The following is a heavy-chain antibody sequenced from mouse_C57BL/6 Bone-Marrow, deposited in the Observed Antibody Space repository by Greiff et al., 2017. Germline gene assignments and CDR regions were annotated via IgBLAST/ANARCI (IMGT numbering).Heavy chain of an antibody. CDR1: GFSLTSYD. CDR3: ARVDGYPFAY. J-gene: IGHJ3*01. V-gene: IGHV2-9-1*01. CDR2: IWTGGGA. Sequence: QVQLQQSGPGLVAPSQSLSITCTVSGFSLTSYDISWVRQPPGTGLEWLGGIWTGGGANNNSALKSRLSISKDNSKSQFFLKMNSLQTDDTAMYYCARVDGYPFAYWGQGTLVTVSA. D-gene: IGHD2-3*01.